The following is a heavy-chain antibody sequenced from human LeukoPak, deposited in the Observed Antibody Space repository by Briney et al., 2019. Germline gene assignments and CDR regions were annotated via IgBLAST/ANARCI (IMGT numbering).Heavy chain of an antibody. CDR3: ARDSGYCSGGSCYGLFDY. D-gene: IGHD2-15*01. V-gene: IGHV3-7*01. CDR2: IKQDGSEK. J-gene: IGHJ4*02. CDR1: GFTFSSYW. Sequence: GGSLRLSCAASGFTFSSYWMSCVRQAPGKGLEWVANIKQDGSEKYYVDSVKGRFTISRDNAKNSLYLQMNSLRAEDTAVYYCARDSGYCSGGSCYGLFDYWGQGTLVTVSS.